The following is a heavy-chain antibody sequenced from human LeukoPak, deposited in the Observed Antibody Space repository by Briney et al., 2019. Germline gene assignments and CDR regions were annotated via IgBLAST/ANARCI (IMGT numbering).Heavy chain of an antibody. D-gene: IGHD2-2*01. Sequence: ASVKVSCKASGYTFTDYYMHWVRQAPGQGFEWMGWINPNDGDTNYAQKFQGRVTMTRDTSISTAHMEVSRLRSDDTAVYYCARANFLYCSSTTCLFDYWGQGTLVTVPS. J-gene: IGHJ4*02. CDR1: GYTFTDYY. CDR2: INPNDGDT. CDR3: ARANFLYCSSTTCLFDY. V-gene: IGHV1-2*02.